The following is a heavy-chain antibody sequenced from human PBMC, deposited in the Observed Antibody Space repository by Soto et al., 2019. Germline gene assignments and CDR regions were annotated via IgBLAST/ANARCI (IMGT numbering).Heavy chain of an antibody. CDR3: ARGRAWYDN. Sequence: SETLSLTCIVSGGSTSGYSWSWIRQSPGKGLEWIGCIYDGGSTDYNPSLGSRVIISVDTSKNHVSLRLSSVTAADTAVYYCARGRAWYDNWGQGALVTVSS. V-gene: IGHV4-59*01. CDR2: IYDGGST. J-gene: IGHJ5*02. CDR1: GGSTSGYS.